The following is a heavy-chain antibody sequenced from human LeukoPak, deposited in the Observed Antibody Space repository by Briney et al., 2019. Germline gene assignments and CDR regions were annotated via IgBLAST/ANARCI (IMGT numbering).Heavy chain of an antibody. V-gene: IGHV4-4*02. CDR3: ASLIAAAGIVDY. D-gene: IGHD6-13*01. J-gene: IGHJ4*02. CDR2: IYHSGST. Sequence: SETLSLTCAVSGGSISSSNWWSWVRQPPGKGLEWIGEIYHSGSTNYNPSLKSRVTISVDKSKNQFSLKLSSVTAADAAVYYCASLIAAAGIVDYWGQGTLVTVSS. CDR1: GGSISSSNW.